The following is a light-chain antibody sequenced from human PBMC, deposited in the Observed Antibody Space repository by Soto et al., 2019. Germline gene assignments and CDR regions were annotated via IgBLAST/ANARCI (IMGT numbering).Light chain of an antibody. J-gene: IGKJ1*01. V-gene: IGKV3-11*01. CDR1: QSVSGF. Sequence: EIVLTQAPATLSLSPGERSTLSCRASQSVSGFLAWFQQKPGQAPXXLIYDASKRATGIPARFSGSGFGTEYTLTISSLEPEDFAVDYCQQRSEWRTFGQGTKVDIK. CDR3: QQRSEWRT. CDR2: DAS.